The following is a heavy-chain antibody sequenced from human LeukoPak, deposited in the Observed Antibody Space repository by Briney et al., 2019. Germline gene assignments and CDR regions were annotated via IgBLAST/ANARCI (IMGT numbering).Heavy chain of an antibody. D-gene: IGHD3-22*01. J-gene: IGHJ4*02. CDR1: GYTFTGYY. CDR2: INPNSGGT. Sequence: GASVKVSCKASGYTFTGYYMHWVRQAPGQGLEWMGRINPNSGGTNYAQKFQGRVTMTRDTSISTAYMELSRLRSDDTAVYYCAWGYYDSGGYYREDWGQGTLVTVSS. CDR3: AWGYYDSGGYYRED. V-gene: IGHV1-2*06.